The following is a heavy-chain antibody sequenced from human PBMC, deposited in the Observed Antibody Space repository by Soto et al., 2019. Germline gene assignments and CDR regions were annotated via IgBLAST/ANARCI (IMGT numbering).Heavy chain of an antibody. V-gene: IGHV3-30*03. D-gene: IGHD3-10*01. CDR2: ISYDGSNK. CDR3: ATEMSATMVRGVIPRNDY. Sequence: GGSLRLSCAASVFTFSSYGMHWVRQATAKGLDWVADISYDGSNKYCADSVKARFTISRDISNNTLYLQMNSLRAEDTAVYYCATEMSATMVRGVIPRNDYWGQGILVTV. J-gene: IGHJ4*02. CDR1: VFTFSSYG.